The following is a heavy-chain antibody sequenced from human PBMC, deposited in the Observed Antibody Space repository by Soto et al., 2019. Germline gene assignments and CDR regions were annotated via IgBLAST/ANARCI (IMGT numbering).Heavy chain of an antibody. CDR3: AKGRGSSGTIDY. CDR1: GFNFRSYA. CDR2: ISGSGGTS. D-gene: IGHD6-13*01. Sequence: DVELSESGGGLVQPGGSLRLSCAASGFNFRSYAMRWVRRAPGQGLAWVSAISGSGGTSYFADSVRGRFTISRENSKNTLYLQLSSLRVEDTAEYFCAKGRGSSGTIDYWGHGTLVTVSS. J-gene: IGHJ4*01. V-gene: IGHV3-23*01.